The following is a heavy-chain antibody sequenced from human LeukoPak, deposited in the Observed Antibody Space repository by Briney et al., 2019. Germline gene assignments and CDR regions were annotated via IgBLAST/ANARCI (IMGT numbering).Heavy chain of an antibody. J-gene: IGHJ4*02. CDR1: GYIFGAYY. Sequence: ASVKGSCKASGYIFGAYYVHWVRQPPGQGLEWMGGINPKSGGAIYAQNFQGRVTLTSDTSISTAYMELTRLTSDDTAVYYCAGAAVNDFDNWGQGTLVTVSS. CDR2: INPKSGGA. D-gene: IGHD2-8*01. CDR3: AGAAVNDFDN. V-gene: IGHV1-2*02.